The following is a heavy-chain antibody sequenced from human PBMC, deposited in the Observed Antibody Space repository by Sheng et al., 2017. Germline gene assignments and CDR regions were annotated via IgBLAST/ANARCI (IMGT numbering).Heavy chain of an antibody. CDR2: IKQDGSET. Sequence: EVQLGESGGGLVQPGGSLRLSCTVSGFTFSTYWMGWVRQAPGKGPEWVANIKQDGSETYYVDSVKGRFTISRDNAKNSLYLQMNSLRGEDTAVYYCARGQWLPIDVFDFWGQGTIVTVSS. CDR3: ARGQWLPIDVFDF. V-gene: IGHV3-7*01. CDR1: GFTFSTYW. J-gene: IGHJ3*01. D-gene: IGHD6-19*01.